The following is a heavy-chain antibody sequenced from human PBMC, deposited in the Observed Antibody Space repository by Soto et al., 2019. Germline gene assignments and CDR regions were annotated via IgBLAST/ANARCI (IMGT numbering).Heavy chain of an antibody. J-gene: IGHJ6*02. CDR2: INTNTGNP. D-gene: IGHD3-3*01. CDR3: ARAKYHFWRGYLSPDYYYYGMDV. CDR1: GYTFTSYA. V-gene: IGHV7-4-1*01. Sequence: ASVKVSCKASGYTFTSYAMNWVRQAPGQGLEWMGWINTNTGNPTYAQGFTGRFVFSLDTSVSTAYLQICSLKAEDTAVYYCARAKYHFWRGYLSPDYYYYGMDVWGQGTTVTVSS.